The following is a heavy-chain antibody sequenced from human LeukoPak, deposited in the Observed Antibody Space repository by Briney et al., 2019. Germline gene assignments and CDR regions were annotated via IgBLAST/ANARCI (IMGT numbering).Heavy chain of an antibody. J-gene: IGHJ4*02. V-gene: IGHV4-59*01. CDR2: IYYSGCT. CDR1: GGSISSDY. D-gene: IGHD3-16*01. Sequence: SETLSLTCTVAGGSISSDYCSWARHLPRGGLGWVGYIYYSGCTHYNPSLKSRFTISVAPSKNQYTRRLTSVSVADTALIYFAGDRGGTFDYWVQGTLVSVSS. CDR3: AGDRGGTFDY.